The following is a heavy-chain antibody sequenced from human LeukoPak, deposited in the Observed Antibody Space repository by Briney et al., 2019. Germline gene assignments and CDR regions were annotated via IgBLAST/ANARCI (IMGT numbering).Heavy chain of an antibody. CDR2: IKSKTRSGTT. Sequence: PGGSLRLSCAASGFSFSNAWMSWVRQAPGKGLEWVGRIKSKTRSGTTDYAAPVKGRFTISRDDSKNMLYLEMNSLKTEDTAVYYCTTDYVWGTYRYFDSWGQGTQVTVSS. V-gene: IGHV3-15*01. D-gene: IGHD3-16*02. J-gene: IGHJ4*02. CDR1: GFSFSNAW. CDR3: TTDYVWGTYRYFDS.